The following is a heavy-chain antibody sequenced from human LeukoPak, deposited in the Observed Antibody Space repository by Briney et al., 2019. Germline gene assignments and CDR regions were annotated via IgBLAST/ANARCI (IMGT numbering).Heavy chain of an antibody. J-gene: IGHJ4*02. CDR1: GFIFSNYW. V-gene: IGHV3-7*01. Sequence: PGGSLRLSCAASGFIFSNYWMSWVRLAPGRGLEWVANIKQDGSEEYYVDSVKGRFTISRDNAKNSMYLQMNSLRADDTAVYYCARIFSVYYVFDYWGQGTPVTAYS. D-gene: IGHD5/OR15-5a*01. CDR2: IKQDGSEE. CDR3: ARIFSVYYVFDY.